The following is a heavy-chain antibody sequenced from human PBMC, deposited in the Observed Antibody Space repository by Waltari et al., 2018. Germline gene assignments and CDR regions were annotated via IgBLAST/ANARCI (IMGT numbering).Heavy chain of an antibody. CDR1: GFPFSDSY. CDR2: ISSSSSYT. V-gene: IGHV3-11*06. CDR3: AKDWGGGTYTWAD. J-gene: IGHJ4*02. D-gene: IGHD3-16*01. Sequence: QVQLVESGGGLVKPGGSLTLSGAASGFPFSDSYMRWIRQAPGKGLEWISYISSSSSYTQSADSVKGRFTISRDNAKNSLYLRMNRLRVEDTAVYYCAKDWGGGTYTWADWGQGTLVTVSS.